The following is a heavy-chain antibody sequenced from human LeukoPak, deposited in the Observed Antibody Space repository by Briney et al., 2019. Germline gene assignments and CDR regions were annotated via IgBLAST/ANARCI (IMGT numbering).Heavy chain of an antibody. J-gene: IGHJ5*02. CDR1: GGSISSSSYY. D-gene: IGHD5-18*01. V-gene: IGHV4-39*01. Sequence: SETLSLTCTVSGGSISSSSYYWGWIRQPPGKGLEWIGSIYYSGSTYYNPSLKSRVTISVDASKNQFSLKLSSVTAADTAVYYCARRKIPLILFAPWSQGTLVTVSS. CDR2: IYYSGST. CDR3: ARRKIPLILFAP.